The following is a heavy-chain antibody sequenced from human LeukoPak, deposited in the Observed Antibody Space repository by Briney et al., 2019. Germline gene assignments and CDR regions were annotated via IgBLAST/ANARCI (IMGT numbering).Heavy chain of an antibody. Sequence: PSETLSLTCTVSGGSISSYYRSWIRQPAGKGLEWIGRIYTSGSTNYNPSLKSRVTISVDKSNNHFSLKLSSVTAADTAVYYCASADGVDTPLKYWGQGTLVTVSS. CDR1: GGSISSYY. CDR2: IYTSGST. D-gene: IGHD5-18*01. J-gene: IGHJ4*02. V-gene: IGHV4-4*07. CDR3: ASADGVDTPLKY.